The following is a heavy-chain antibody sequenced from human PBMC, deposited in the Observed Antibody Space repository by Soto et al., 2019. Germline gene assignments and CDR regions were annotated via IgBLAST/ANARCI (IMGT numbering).Heavy chain of an antibody. CDR1: GFTFSSYG. CDR2: IWYDGSNK. D-gene: IGHD5-18*01. Sequence: QVQLVESGGGVVQPGRSLRLSCAASGFTFSSYGMHWVRQAPGKGLEWVAVIWYDGSNKYYADSVKGRFTISRDNSKNTLYLRMNSLRAEDTAVYYCARDRGYSYGYGGYYFDYWGQGTLVTVSS. J-gene: IGHJ4*02. V-gene: IGHV3-33*01. CDR3: ARDRGYSYGYGGYYFDY.